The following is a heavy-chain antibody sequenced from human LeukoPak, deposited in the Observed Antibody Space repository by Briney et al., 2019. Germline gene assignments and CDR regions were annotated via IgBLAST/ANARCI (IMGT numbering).Heavy chain of an antibody. CDR2: INHSGST. CDR1: GGSFSGYY. CDR3: ARGRSSGSYRPYYFDY. D-gene: IGHD1-26*01. Sequence: PSETLSLTCAVYGGSFSGYYWSWIRQPPGKGLEWIGEINHSGSTNYNPSLKSRVTISVGTSKNQLSLKLSSVTAADTAVYYCARGRSSGSYRPYYFDYWGQGTLVTVSS. J-gene: IGHJ4*02. V-gene: IGHV4-34*01.